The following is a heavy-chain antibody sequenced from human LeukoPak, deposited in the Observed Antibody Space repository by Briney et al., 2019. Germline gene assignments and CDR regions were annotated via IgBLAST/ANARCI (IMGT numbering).Heavy chain of an antibody. V-gene: IGHV3-20*01. Sequence: GGSLRLSCAASGFTFDDYGMSWVRQAPGKGLEWVSGINWNGGSTGYADSVKGRFTISRDNAKNSLYLQMNSLRAEDTAVYHCARAFNYGGNSAYYYGMDVWGQGTTVTVSS. CDR2: INWNGGST. J-gene: IGHJ6*02. CDR3: ARAFNYGGNSAYYYGMDV. CDR1: GFTFDDYG. D-gene: IGHD4-23*01.